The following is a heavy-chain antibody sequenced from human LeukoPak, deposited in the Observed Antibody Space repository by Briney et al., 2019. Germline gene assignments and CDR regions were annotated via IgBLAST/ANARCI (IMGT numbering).Heavy chain of an antibody. V-gene: IGHV1-2*06. CDR3: ARDAGGWYYYYYMDV. CDR1: GYTFTGYY. J-gene: IGHJ6*03. D-gene: IGHD6-19*01. Sequence: ASVKVSCKASGYTFTGYYMHWVRQAPGQGLEWMGRINPNSGGTNYAQESQGRVTMTRDTSISTAYMELSRLRSDDTAVYYCARDAGGWYYYYYMDVWGKGTTVTVSS. CDR2: INPNSGGT.